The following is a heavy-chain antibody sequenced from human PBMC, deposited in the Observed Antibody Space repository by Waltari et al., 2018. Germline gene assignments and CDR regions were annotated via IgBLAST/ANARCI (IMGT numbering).Heavy chain of an antibody. V-gene: IGHV4-59*01. CDR1: GGSISSYY. J-gene: IGHJ3*02. CDR2: IYYSGRT. CDR3: ARDGGVVEHAFDI. Sequence: QVQLQESGPGLVKPSETLSLTCTVSGGSISSYYWSWIRQPPGKGLEWIGYIYYSGRTTDNPSLKSRVTISVDTSKNQFSLKLSSVTAADTAVYYCARDGGVVEHAFDIWGQGTMVTVSS. D-gene: IGHD3-3*01.